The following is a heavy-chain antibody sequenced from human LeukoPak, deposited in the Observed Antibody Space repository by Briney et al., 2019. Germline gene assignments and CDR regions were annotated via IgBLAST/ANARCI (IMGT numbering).Heavy chain of an antibody. V-gene: IGHV1-69*05. CDR2: IIPIFGTA. CDR3: ARGISTVTTAHPYYFDY. CDR1: GGTFSSYA. Sequence: ASVKVSCKASGGTFSSYAISWVRQAPGQGLEWMGRIIPIFGTANYAQKFQGRVTITTDESTSTVYMELSSLRSEDTAVYYCARGISTVTTAHPYYFDYWGQGTLVTVSS. D-gene: IGHD4-11*01. J-gene: IGHJ4*02.